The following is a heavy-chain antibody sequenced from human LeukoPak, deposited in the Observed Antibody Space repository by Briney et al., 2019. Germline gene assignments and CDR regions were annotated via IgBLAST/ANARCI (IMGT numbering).Heavy chain of an antibody. CDR1: GFTSSSYA. V-gene: IGHV3-23*01. CDR3: AKESGISWGYFDY. Sequence: GGSLRLSCAASGFTSSSYAMSWVRQAPGKGLEWVSVISGRDGSTYYADSVKGRFTISRDNSKNTLCLQMSNLRAEDTAVYYCAKESGISWGYFDYWGQGTLVTVSS. J-gene: IGHJ4*02. CDR2: ISGRDGST. D-gene: IGHD6-6*01.